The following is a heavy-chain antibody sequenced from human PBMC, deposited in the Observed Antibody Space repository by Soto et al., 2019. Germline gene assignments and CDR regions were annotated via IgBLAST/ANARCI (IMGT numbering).Heavy chain of an antibody. CDR2: INPFDGSR. Sequence: QVQLVQSGAEVKKPGASVKVSCKASGYIFTSYYLHWVRQAPGQGLEWMGWINPFDGSRMFAQSFQFWITLSRDTATSTVNMELSSLRTEDTAVYYCSRVDPGETSPFDHWGQGTLVSVAS. CDR3: SRVDPGETSPFDH. V-gene: IGHV1-46*03. J-gene: IGHJ4*02. D-gene: IGHD3-10*01. CDR1: GYIFTSYY.